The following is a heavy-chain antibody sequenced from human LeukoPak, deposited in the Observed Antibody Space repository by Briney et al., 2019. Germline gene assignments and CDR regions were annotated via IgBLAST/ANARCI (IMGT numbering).Heavy chain of an antibody. V-gene: IGHV1-46*01. D-gene: IGHD6-6*01. CDR3: ATSSIAARDPRKNAFDI. CDR1: GYTFTTYY. CDR2: ISLGVGST. Sequence: GASVKASCKASGYTFTTYYMYWVRQAPGQGLEWMGIISLGVGSTNYAQKFQGRITMTRDMSTSTVYMDLSSLRSEDTAVYYCATSSIAARDPRKNAFDIWGQGTMVTVSS. J-gene: IGHJ3*02.